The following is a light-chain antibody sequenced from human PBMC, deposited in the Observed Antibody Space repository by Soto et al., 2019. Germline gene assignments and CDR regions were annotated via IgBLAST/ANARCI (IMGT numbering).Light chain of an antibody. J-gene: IGKJ4*02. Sequence: DIQMTQSPSTLSASVGDRVTITCRASQRMSGFLAWYQQKPGKAPQLLISDASSLESGVPSRFSGGGAGTAFSLAISSLQPEDFATYYCQHYCSNAATYGGGTIVGIK. CDR3: QHYCSNAAT. CDR2: DAS. CDR1: QRMSGF. V-gene: IGKV1-5*01.